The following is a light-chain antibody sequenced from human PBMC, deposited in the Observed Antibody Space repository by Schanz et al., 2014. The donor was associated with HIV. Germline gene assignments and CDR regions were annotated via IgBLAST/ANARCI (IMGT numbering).Light chain of an antibody. Sequence: QSVPTQSPSASGTPGQTVTISCSGSSSNIETNYVYWFQRLPGTAPKLLMHSDRLRPSGVPARFSGSKSGTSASLAISGLRSEDEADYYCAAWDDSLSAWVFGGGTKLTVL. CDR3: AAWDDSLSAWV. CDR1: SSNIETNY. CDR2: SDR. V-gene: IGLV1-47*02. J-gene: IGLJ3*02.